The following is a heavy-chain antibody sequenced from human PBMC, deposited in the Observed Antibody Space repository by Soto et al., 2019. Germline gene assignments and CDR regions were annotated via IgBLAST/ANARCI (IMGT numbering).Heavy chain of an antibody. CDR2: IYPGDSDT. D-gene: IGHD1-7*01. CDR3: ARAMGGVTGTTRWFDP. Sequence: GESLKISCKGSGYSFTSYWICWVRQMPWKGLEWMGIIYPGDSDTRYSPSFQGQVTISADKSISTAYLQWSSLKASDTAMYYCARAMGGVTGTTRWFDPWGQGTLVTVSS. V-gene: IGHV5-51*01. J-gene: IGHJ5*02. CDR1: GYSFTSYW.